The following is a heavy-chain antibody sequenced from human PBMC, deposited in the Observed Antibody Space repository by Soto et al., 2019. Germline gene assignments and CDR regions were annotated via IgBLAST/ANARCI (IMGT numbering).Heavy chain of an antibody. CDR3: ARDRKYHPPMDV. J-gene: IGHJ6*02. D-gene: IGHD2-2*01. Sequence: PGESLKISCAASGFTFSSYWMHWVRQAPGKGLVWVSRINSDGSSTSYADSVKGRFTISRDNAKNTLYLQMNSLRAEDTAVYYCARDRKYHPPMDVWGQGTTVTVSS. CDR2: INSDGSST. CDR1: GFTFSSYW. V-gene: IGHV3-74*01.